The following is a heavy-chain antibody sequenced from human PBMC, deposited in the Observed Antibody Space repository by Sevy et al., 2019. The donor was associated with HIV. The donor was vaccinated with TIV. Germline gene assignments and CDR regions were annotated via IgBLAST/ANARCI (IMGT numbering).Heavy chain of an antibody. V-gene: IGHV3-30*18. CDR1: GFTFSKYG. CDR3: AKDRGGNYPWVIDY. D-gene: IGHD1-26*01. J-gene: IGHJ4*02. CDR2: ISYDGGNK. Sequence: GGSLRLSCVASGFTFSKYGMHWVRQAPGKGLEWVAVISYDGGNKYYADSVKGRFTISRDNSKNTLYLQMDSLRAEDTAVYYCAKDRGGNYPWVIDYWGQGVLVTVSS.